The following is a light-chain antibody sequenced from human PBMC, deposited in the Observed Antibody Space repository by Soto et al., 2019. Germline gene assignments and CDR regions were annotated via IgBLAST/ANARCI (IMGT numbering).Light chain of an antibody. CDR2: GAS. V-gene: IGKV3-15*01. CDR3: QQPSKLPRT. Sequence: IVMTQSPATLSVSPGERVSLSCRASQFISNSLAWYQQRPGQPPRLLIYGASTRAAGISARFSGSGSGTEFTLPIGGQQSKDVPVYYWQQPSKLPRTFGGGTKVDIK. CDR1: QFISNS. J-gene: IGKJ4*02.